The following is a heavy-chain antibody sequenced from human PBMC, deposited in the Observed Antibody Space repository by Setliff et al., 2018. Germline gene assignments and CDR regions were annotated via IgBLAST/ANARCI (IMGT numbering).Heavy chain of an antibody. J-gene: IGHJ4*02. V-gene: IGHV4-31*03. Sequence: SETLSLTCTVSGGSINSGGYYWTWIRQHPGRGLEWIGCAYHSGSTYYNPSLKSRVAISVDTSKNQPSLKLSSVTAADTAVYYCVRSAVYCASDCYPRYFDSWGQGTLVNVSS. CDR1: GGSINSGGYY. CDR3: VRSAVYCASDCYPRYFDS. CDR2: AYHSGST. D-gene: IGHD2-21*01.